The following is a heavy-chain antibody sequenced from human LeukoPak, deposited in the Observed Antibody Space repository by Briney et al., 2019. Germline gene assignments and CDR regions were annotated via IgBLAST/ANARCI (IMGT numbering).Heavy chain of an antibody. Sequence: GASVKVSCKASGYTFTSYDINWVRQATGQGLEWMGWMNPNSGNTGYAQKFQGRVTMTRNTSISTAYMELSSLRSEDTAVYYCARALDIVVVPAAPFDLWGRGTLVTVSS. J-gene: IGHJ2*01. V-gene: IGHV1-8*01. CDR3: ARALDIVVVPAAPFDL. D-gene: IGHD2-2*03. CDR1: GYTFTSYD. CDR2: MNPNSGNT.